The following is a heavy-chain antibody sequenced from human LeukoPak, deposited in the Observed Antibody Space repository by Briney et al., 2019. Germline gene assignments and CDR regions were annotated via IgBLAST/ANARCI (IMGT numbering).Heavy chain of an antibody. CDR1: GGSFSGYY. CDR3: ARGEVAVLYYFDY. J-gene: IGHJ4*02. CDR2: INHSGST. Sequence: TLSLTCAVYGGSFSGYYWSWIRQPPGKWLEWIGEINHSGSTNYNPSLKSRVTISVDTSKNQFSLKLSSVTAADTAVYYCARGEVAVLYYFDYWGQGTLVTVSS. D-gene: IGHD2-8*01. V-gene: IGHV4-34*01.